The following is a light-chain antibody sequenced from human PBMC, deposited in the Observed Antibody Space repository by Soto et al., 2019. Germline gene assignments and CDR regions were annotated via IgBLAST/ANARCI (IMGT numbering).Light chain of an antibody. CDR2: GAS. Sequence: EIVLTQSPGTLSLSPGERATLSCRASHSVSSSYLAWYQQKTGQAPLLLIYGASSRATGLPDRCSGSGSATDFTLTISRMEPEDFAVYYCQQYGSSPPYTFGPGTKVDIK. CDR3: QQYGSSPPYT. J-gene: IGKJ3*01. V-gene: IGKV3-20*01. CDR1: HSVSSSY.